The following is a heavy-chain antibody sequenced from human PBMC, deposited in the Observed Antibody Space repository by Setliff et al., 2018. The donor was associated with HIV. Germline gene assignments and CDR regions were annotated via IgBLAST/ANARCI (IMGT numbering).Heavy chain of an antibody. CDR2: INHSGST. J-gene: IGHJ6*04. Sequence: SETLSLTCAVYGGSFSGYYWSWVRQPPGKGLEWIGEINHSGSTNYNPSLKSRVTVSVDTSKNQFSLKLSSVTAADTAVYYCARRPAGAVAGGYGMDVWGKGTTVTVSS. CDR3: ARRPAGAVAGGYGMDV. V-gene: IGHV4-34*01. D-gene: IGHD6-19*01. CDR1: GGSFSGYY.